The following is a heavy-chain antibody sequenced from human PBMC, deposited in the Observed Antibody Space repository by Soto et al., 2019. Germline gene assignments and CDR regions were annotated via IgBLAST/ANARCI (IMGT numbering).Heavy chain of an antibody. Sequence: SETLSLTCAVSGGSISSSNWWSWVRQPPGKGLEWIGEIYHSGSTNYNLSLKSRVTISVDTSKNQFSLKLSSAAAADTAVYYCARGIYLSYYYDSSGQIDAFDIWGQGTMVTVSS. V-gene: IGHV4-4*02. CDR3: ARGIYLSYYYDSSGQIDAFDI. J-gene: IGHJ3*02. CDR1: GGSISSSNW. D-gene: IGHD3-22*01. CDR2: IYHSGST.